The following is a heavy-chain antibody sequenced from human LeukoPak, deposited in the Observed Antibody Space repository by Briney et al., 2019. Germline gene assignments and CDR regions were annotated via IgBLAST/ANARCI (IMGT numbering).Heavy chain of an antibody. J-gene: IGHJ4*02. CDR2: ISVSAGST. V-gene: IGHV3-23*01. CDR1: GFTFSSYA. CDR3: AKDSNSGYDSYYFDY. Sequence: GGSLRLSCAAFGFTFSSYAMNWVRQAPGKGLEWVSAISVSAGSTYYADSVKDRFTISRDNSKNTLYLQMNSLRAEDTAVYYCAKDSNSGYDSYYFDYWGQGTLVTVSS. D-gene: IGHD5-12*01.